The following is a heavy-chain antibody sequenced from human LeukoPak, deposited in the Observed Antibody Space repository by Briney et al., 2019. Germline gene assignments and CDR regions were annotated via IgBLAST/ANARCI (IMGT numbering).Heavy chain of an antibody. D-gene: IGHD6-19*01. CDR2: IDYTGSA. J-gene: IGHJ4*02. V-gene: IGHV4-61*01. CDR3: ARIPVAKTFDY. CDR1: GGSVSSNSYY. Sequence: SETLSLTCTVSGGSVSSNSYYWSWVRQHPGKGLEWIGFIDYTGSANYNPSLKSRVTISLDTSKNQFSVKVMSVTAADTAVYYCARIPVAKTFDYWGQGTLVTVSS.